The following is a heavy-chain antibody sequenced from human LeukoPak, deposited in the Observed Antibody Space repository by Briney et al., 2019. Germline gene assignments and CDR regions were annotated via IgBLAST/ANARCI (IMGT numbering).Heavy chain of an antibody. J-gene: IGHJ4*02. CDR3: TRVFDPNDFWSGFCFDF. CDR2: INHDGSSA. D-gene: IGHD3-3*01. CDR1: GFTFSDSW. V-gene: IGHV3-74*01. Sequence: PGGSLRLSCAASGFTFSDSWMYWVRQAPGKGLQWVSRINHDGSSANYADSVRGRFTTSRDNAQNILYLHMKSLRADDTAVYHCTRVFDPNDFWSGFCFDFGGQGTLVSVSS.